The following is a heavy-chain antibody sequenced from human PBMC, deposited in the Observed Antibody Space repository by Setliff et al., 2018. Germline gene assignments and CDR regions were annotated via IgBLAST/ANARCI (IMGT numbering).Heavy chain of an antibody. CDR1: GFTFVNYW. Sequence: GGSLRLSCAASGFTFVNYWMHWVRQAPGKGLEWVAFIRYDGSEKYYVDSVKGRFSISRDNAKNSLYLQMNSLRAEDTAVYYCARDPHFDSWGQGTLVTVSS. J-gene: IGHJ4*02. V-gene: IGHV3-7*01. CDR2: IRYDGSEK. CDR3: ARDPHFDS.